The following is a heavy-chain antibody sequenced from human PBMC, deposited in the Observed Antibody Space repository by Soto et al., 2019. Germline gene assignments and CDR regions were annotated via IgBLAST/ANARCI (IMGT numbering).Heavy chain of an antibody. D-gene: IGHD3-22*01. CDR3: ARDQDTMIVVVISLAFDI. CDR1: GFTFSSYA. J-gene: IGHJ3*02. V-gene: IGHV3-30-3*01. Sequence: AGGSLRLSCAASGFTFSSYAMHWVRQAPGKGLEWVAVISYDGSNKYYADSVKGRFTISRDNSKNTLYLQMNSLRAEDTAVYYCARDQDTMIVVVISLAFDIWGQGTMVTVSS. CDR2: ISYDGSNK.